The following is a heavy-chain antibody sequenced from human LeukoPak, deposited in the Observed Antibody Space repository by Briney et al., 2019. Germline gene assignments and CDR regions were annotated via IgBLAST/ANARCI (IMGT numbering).Heavy chain of an antibody. CDR3: ARNYGSGIG. CDR2: IWYGGSNK. Sequence: PGRSLRLSCAASGFTFSSYGMHWVRQAPGKGLEWVAVIWYGGSNKYYADSVKGRFTISRDNAKNSLSLHMNSLRVEDTAVYYCARNYGSGIGWGQGTLVTVSS. J-gene: IGHJ4*02. CDR1: GFTFSSYG. D-gene: IGHD3-10*01. V-gene: IGHV3-33*08.